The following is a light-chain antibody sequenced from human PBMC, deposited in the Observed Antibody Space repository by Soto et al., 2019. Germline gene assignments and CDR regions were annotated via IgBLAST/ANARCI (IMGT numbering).Light chain of an antibody. CDR1: QRISSW. CDR2: DAS. J-gene: IGKJ2*01. Sequence: GDRVTITCRASQRISSWLAWYQQKPGKAPKLLIYDASSLESGVPSRFSGSGSGTEFTLTISSLQPDDFATYYCQQYNSYPWAFGQGTKLEIK. V-gene: IGKV1-5*01. CDR3: QQYNSYPWA.